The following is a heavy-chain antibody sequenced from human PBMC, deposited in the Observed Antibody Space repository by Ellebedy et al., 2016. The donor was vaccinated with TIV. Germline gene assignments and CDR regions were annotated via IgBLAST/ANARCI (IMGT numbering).Heavy chain of an antibody. J-gene: IGHJ4*02. CDR2: IHSGGRT. CDR3: ATGYAQNGQ. CDR1: GVTVSGNS. D-gene: IGHD2-8*01. Sequence: GESLKISCAASGVTVSGNSMSWVRQAPGKGLEWVSLIHSGGRTYYADSVKGRFTISGDSSDNTVYLQMNSLRVEDTAVYYCATGYAQNGQWGQGTLVTVSS. V-gene: IGHV3-66*01.